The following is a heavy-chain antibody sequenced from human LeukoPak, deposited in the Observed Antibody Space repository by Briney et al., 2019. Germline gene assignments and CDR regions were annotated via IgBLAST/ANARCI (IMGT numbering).Heavy chain of an antibody. Sequence: SETLPLTCTASGGSISSYHWIWIRQPAGKGLEWIGRINSNGDTVYNPSLKSRATMSLDMTNNQFSLKLSSVTAADTAVYYCARDRGLDGSDQLDSWGPGTLVTVSS. CDR2: INSNGDT. D-gene: IGHD3-10*01. J-gene: IGHJ5*01. CDR3: ARDRGLDGSDQLDS. V-gene: IGHV4-4*07. CDR1: GGSISSYH.